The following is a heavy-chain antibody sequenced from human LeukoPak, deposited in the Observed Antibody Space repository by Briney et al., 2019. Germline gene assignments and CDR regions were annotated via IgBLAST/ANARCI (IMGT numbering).Heavy chain of an antibody. CDR1: GFTFSSYG. V-gene: IGHV3-21*01. Sequence: GGSLRLSCAASGFTFSSYGMNWVRQARGKGLEWVSSISSSSSYIYYADSVKGRFTISRDNAKNSLYLQMNSLRAEATAVYYCAKGMVWALRGIFDYWGQGTLVTVSS. D-gene: IGHD3-10*01. J-gene: IGHJ4*02. CDR2: ISSSSSYI. CDR3: AKGMVWALRGIFDY.